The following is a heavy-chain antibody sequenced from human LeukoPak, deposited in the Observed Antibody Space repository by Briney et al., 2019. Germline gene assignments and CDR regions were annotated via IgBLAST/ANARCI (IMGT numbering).Heavy chain of an antibody. CDR3: AKDPPHLYDYLWGSFDY. V-gene: IGHV3-30*18. J-gene: IGHJ4*02. Sequence: GGSLRLSCAASGFTFSSYGMHWVRQAPGKGLEWVAVISYDGSNKYYADSVKGRFTISRDNSKSTLYLQMNSLRAEDTAVYYCAKDPPHLYDYLWGSFDYWGQGTLVTVSS. D-gene: IGHD3-16*01. CDR1: GFTFSSYG. CDR2: ISYDGSNK.